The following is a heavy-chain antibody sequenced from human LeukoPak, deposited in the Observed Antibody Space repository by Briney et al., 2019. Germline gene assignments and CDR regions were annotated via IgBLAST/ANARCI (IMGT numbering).Heavy chain of an antibody. CDR3: ARDTLGEGEDANYAVYYFDY. V-gene: IGHV3-48*01. J-gene: IGHJ4*02. D-gene: IGHD4/OR15-4a*01. CDR2: ISSSSSTI. CDR1: GFTFSSYS. Sequence: GGSLRLSCAASGFTFSSYSMNWVRQAPGKGLEWVSYISSSSSTIYYADSVKGRFTISRDNAKNSLYLQMNSLRADDTAVYYCARDTLGEGEDANYAVYYFDYWGQGTVVTVSS.